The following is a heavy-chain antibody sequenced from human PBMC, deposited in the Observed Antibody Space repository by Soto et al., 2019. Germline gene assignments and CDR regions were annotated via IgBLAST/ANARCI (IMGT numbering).Heavy chain of an antibody. V-gene: IGHV3-30-3*01. Sequence: QVQLVESGGGVVQPGRSLRLSCAASGFTFSSYDMHWVRQAPGKGLEWVAVISYDGSNKYYADSVKGRFTISRDNSKNTLYLQMNSLRAEDTAVYYCARVAQGLLGGSGPFDYWGQGTLVTVSS. CDR1: GFTFSSYD. CDR2: ISYDGSNK. D-gene: IGHD3-10*01. CDR3: ARVAQGLLGGSGPFDY. J-gene: IGHJ4*02.